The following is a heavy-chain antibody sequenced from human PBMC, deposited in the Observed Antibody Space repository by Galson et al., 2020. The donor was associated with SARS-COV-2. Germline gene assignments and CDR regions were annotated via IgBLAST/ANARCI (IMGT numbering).Heavy chain of an antibody. D-gene: IGHD2-2*01. V-gene: IGHV1-46*01. CDR1: GYTFTSYY. CDR3: ARQYCSSTSCFRNYGMDV. Sequence: ASVKVSCKASGYTFTSYYMHWVRQAPGQGLEWMGIINPSGGSTSYAQKFQGRVTMTRDTSTSTVYMELSSLRSEDTAVYYCARQYCSSTSCFRNYGMDVWGQGTTVTVSS. CDR2: INPSGGST. J-gene: IGHJ6*02.